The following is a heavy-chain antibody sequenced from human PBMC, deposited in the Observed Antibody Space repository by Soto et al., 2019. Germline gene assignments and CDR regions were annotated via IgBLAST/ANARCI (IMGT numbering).Heavy chain of an antibody. V-gene: IGHV4-34*01. CDR3: ARTHYSMDV. CDR1: GGSFSDFH. J-gene: IGHJ6*03. Sequence: QVQLLQWGAGLLKPSETLSLTCAVYGGSFSDFHWSWIRQPPGKGLEWIAEINLRGNTNYNPSLKSRVTMSVDTSQNQFSLKMTSVTAADTAVYYCARTHYSMDVWDKGTTVNVSS. CDR2: INLRGNT.